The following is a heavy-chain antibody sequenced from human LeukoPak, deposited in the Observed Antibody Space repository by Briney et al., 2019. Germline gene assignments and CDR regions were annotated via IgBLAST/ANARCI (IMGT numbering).Heavy chain of an antibody. Sequence: SETLSLTCTVSGGSISSYYWSWIRQPPGKGLEWIGYIYYSRSTNYNPSLKSRVTISVDTSKNQFSLKLSSVTAADTAVYYCARGLRYYDFWSGYYGYYFDYWGQGTLVTVSS. CDR2: IYYSRST. V-gene: IGHV4-59*01. CDR1: GGSISSYY. D-gene: IGHD3-3*01. J-gene: IGHJ4*02. CDR3: ARGLRYYDFWSGYYGYYFDY.